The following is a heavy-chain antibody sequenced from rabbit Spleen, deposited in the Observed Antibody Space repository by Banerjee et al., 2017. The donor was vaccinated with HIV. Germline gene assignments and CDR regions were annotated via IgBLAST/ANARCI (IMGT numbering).Heavy chain of an antibody. CDR1: GFSFSSHY. Sequence: QEQLEESGGGLVQPEGSLTLTCTASGFSFSSHYMCWVRQAPGKGLEWIACMNVGSNDITGYATWAEGRFTISKTSSTTVTLQMTSLTAADTATYFCARDLVAVIGWNFNLWGPGTLVTVS. CDR3: ARDLVAVIGWNFNL. V-gene: IGHV1S45*01. J-gene: IGHJ4*01. D-gene: IGHD1-1*01. CDR2: MNVGSNDIT.